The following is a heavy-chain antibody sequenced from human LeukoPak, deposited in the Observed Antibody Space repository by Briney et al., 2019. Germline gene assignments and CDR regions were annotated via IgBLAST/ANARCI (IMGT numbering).Heavy chain of an antibody. V-gene: IGHV3-9*01. D-gene: IGHD3-10*01. CDR1: GFTFDNYA. CDR2: ISWNSGSI. J-gene: IGHJ4*02. CDR3: AKDKSGHYFDY. Sequence: QPGRSLRLSCAASGFTFDNYAMHWVRQAPGKGLEWVSGISWNSGSIGYADSVKGRFTISRDNAKNSLYLQMNSLRAEDTALYYCAKDKSGHYFDYWGQGTLVTVSS.